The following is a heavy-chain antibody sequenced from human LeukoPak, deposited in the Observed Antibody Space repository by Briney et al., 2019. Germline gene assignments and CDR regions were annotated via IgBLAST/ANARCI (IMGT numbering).Heavy chain of an antibody. Sequence: PGGSLRLSCEGSGYTFITFNTYAMSWVRQSPGKGMEWVAFISSMSGRYIYYAESLKGRFTISRDNAKNSLYLQMNSLRAEDTAVYYCARGLQIVVVITTDEQDAFDIWGQGTMVTVSS. J-gene: IGHJ3*02. V-gene: IGHV3-21*01. CDR3: ARGLQIVVVITTDEQDAFDI. CDR1: GYTFITFNTYA. D-gene: IGHD3-22*01. CDR2: ISSMSGRYI.